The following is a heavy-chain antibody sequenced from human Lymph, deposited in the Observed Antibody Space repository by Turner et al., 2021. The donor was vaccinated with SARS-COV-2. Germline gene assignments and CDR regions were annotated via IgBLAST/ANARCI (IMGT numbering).Heavy chain of an antibody. V-gene: IGHV3-7*01. CDR2: IKQDGSEK. CDR1: GFTFSTYW. D-gene: IGHD1-26*01. J-gene: IGHJ2*01. CDR3: ARLSMGDWHFDL. Sequence: EVQLVESGGGLVQPGGSLRLSCAASGFTFSTYWMSWVRQAPGKGLGWVANIKQDGSEKYYVDSVKVRFTISRDNAKNSLYLQMNSLRAEDTAVYYCARLSMGDWHFDLWGRGTLVTVSS.